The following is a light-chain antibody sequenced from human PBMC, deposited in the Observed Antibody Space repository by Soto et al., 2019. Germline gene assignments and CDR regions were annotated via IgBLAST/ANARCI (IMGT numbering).Light chain of an antibody. Sequence: DIQMTQSPSSVSASVGDRVTITCRASQGISSRLAWYQQKPGRAPKLLIYAASSLQSGAPSRFTGSGSGTDFTLTINSLQSDDSAVYFCQQANSFPLTFGGGTKVEIK. CDR2: AAS. J-gene: IGKJ4*01. CDR3: QQANSFPLT. CDR1: QGISSR. V-gene: IGKV1-12*01.